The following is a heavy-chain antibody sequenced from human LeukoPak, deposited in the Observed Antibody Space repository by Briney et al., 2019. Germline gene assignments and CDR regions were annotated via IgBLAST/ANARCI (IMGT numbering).Heavy chain of an antibody. CDR1: GFTFSSYS. J-gene: IGHJ3*02. V-gene: IGHV3-48*01. Sequence: GGSLRLSCAASGFTFSSYSMNWVRQAPGKGLEWVSYISSSSSTIYYADSVKGRFTISRDNAKNSLYLQMNSLRAEDTAVYYCAREPRGRIQSGRGSFDIWGQGILVTVSS. CDR2: ISSSSSTI. D-gene: IGHD1-14*01. CDR3: AREPRGRIQSGRGSFDI.